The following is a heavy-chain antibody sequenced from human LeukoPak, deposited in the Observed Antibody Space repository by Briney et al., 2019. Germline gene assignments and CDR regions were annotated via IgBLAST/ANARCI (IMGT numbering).Heavy chain of an antibody. CDR2: MNPNSGNT. CDR1: GYTFTSYD. CDR3: ASSTRYCSKTSCYGDAFDI. D-gene: IGHD2-2*01. J-gene: IGHJ3*02. V-gene: IGHV1-8*03. Sequence: ASVKVSCKASGYTFTSYDINWVRQATEQGLEWMGWMNPNSGNTGYAQKFQGRVTITRHTSISTAYMELSSLTSEDTAVYYCASSTRYCSKTSCYGDAFDIWGQGTMVTVSS.